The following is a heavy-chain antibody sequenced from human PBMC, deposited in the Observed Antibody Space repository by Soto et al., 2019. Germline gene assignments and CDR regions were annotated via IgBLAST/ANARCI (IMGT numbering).Heavy chain of an antibody. V-gene: IGHV1-18*04. D-gene: IGHD3-3*01. CDR1: GYTFTIYG. CDR3: ARGLITIFGVVIPRFDY. Sequence: ASVTFFCKASGYTFTIYGISWVRQAPGQGLEWMGWISAYNGNTNYAQKLQGRVTMTTDTSTSTAYMELRSLRSDDTAVYYCARGLITIFGVVIPRFDYWGQGTLVTVSS. J-gene: IGHJ4*02. CDR2: ISAYNGNT.